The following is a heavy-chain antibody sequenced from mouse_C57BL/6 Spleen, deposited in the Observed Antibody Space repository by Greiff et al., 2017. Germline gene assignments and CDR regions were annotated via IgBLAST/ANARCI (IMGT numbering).Heavy chain of an antibody. CDR1: GFTFSDYG. Sequence: EVKVVESGGGLVQPGGSLKLSCAASGFTFSDYGMAWVRQAPRKGPEWVAFISNLAYSIYYADTVTGRFTISRENAKHTLYLEMSSLRSEDTAMYYCARESVGYAMCYWGEENSETVSS. V-gene: IGHV5-15*01. J-gene: IGHJ4*01. CDR2: ISNLAYSI. CDR3: ARESVGYAMCY.